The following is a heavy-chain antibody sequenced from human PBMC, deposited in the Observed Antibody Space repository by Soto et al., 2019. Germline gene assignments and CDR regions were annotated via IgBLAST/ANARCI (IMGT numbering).Heavy chain of an antibody. D-gene: IGHD4-17*01. CDR3: ARATDVYGDYRCDY. Sequence: SETLSLTCTVSGGSISSSSYYWGWIRQPPGKGLEWIGSIYYSGSTYYNPSLKSRVTISVDTSKNQFSLKLSSVTAADTAVYYCARATDVYGDYRCDYWGKGTLVTVSS. CDR2: IYYSGST. J-gene: IGHJ4*02. CDR1: GGSISSSSYY. V-gene: IGHV4-39*01.